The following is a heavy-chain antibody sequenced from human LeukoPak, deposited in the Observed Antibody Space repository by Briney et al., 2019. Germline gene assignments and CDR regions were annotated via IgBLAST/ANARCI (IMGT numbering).Heavy chain of an antibody. CDR3: AKAGIQLWLKVYFDY. D-gene: IGHD5-18*01. CDR1: GFTFSSYA. V-gene: IGHV3-23*01. CDR2: ISGSGGST. J-gene: IGHJ4*02. Sequence: GGSLRLSCAASGFTFSSYAMSWVRQAPGKGLEWVSAISGSGGSTYYADSVKGRFTISRDNSKNTLYLQMNSLRAEDTAIYYCAKAGIQLWLKVYFDYWGQGTLVTVSS.